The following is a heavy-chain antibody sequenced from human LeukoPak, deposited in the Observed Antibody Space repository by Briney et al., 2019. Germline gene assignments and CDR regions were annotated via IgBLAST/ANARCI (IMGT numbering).Heavy chain of an antibody. CDR2: IYYSGST. CDR3: ARSYGDPHAIDP. J-gene: IGHJ5*02. D-gene: IGHD4-17*01. Sequence: SETLSLTCTVSGGSISSYYWSWIRQPPGKGLEWIGYIYYSGSTNYNPSLKSRVTISVDTSKNQFSLKLSSVTAADTAVYYCARSYGDPHAIDPWGQGTLVTVSS. V-gene: IGHV4-59*01. CDR1: GGSISSYY.